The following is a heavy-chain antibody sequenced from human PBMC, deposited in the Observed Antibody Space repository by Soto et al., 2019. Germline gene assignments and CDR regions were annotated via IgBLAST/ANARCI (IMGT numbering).Heavy chain of an antibody. J-gene: IGHJ5*02. CDR3: ARVPHYYDSSGYYYWFDP. CDR2: IIPIFGTA. V-gene: IGHV1-69*12. Sequence: QVQLVQSGAEVKKPGSSVKVSCKASGGTFSSYAISWVRQAPGQGLEWMGGIIPIFGTANYAQKFQGRVTITAEESTSTAYMELRRLRSEDTAVYYCARVPHYYDSSGYYYWFDPWGQGTLVTVSS. D-gene: IGHD3-22*01. CDR1: GGTFSSYA.